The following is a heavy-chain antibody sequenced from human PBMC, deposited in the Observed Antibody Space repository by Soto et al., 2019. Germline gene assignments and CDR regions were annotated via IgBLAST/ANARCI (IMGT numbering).Heavy chain of an antibody. V-gene: IGHV5-51*01. J-gene: IGHJ4*02. CDR2: IYPGDSET. D-gene: IGHD3-16*01. CDR1: GYNFTSNW. Sequence: PGESLKISCKGSGYNFTSNWIGWVRQMPGKGLEWMGIIYPGDSETRYSPSFQGQVTISADKSINTAYLQWSSLKASDTAIYYCARTFGGHLYSFDFWGQGTLVTVSS. CDR3: ARTFGGHLYSFDF.